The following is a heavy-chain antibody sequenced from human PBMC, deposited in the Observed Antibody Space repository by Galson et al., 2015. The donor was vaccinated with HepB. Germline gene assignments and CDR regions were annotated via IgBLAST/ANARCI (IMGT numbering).Heavy chain of an antibody. CDR3: ARGRKFVWFGELVDYYYYYMDV. Sequence: TLSLTCTVSGGSIGSGSYYWSWIRQPAGKGLEWIGRIYTSGSTNYNFSLKSRVAMSLDTSTNQFSLKLSSVTAADTAVYYCARGRKFVWFGELVDYYYYYMDVWGKGTTVTVSS. CDR2: IYTSGST. J-gene: IGHJ6*03. D-gene: IGHD3-10*01. V-gene: IGHV4-61*02. CDR1: GGSIGSGSYY.